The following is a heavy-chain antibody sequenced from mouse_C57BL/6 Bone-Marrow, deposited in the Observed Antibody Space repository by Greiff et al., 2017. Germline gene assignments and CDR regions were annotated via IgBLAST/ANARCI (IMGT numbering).Heavy chain of an antibody. CDR3: ARGDWDLAWFAY. CDR1: GYAFSSYW. J-gene: IGHJ3*01. D-gene: IGHD4-1*01. CDR2: IYPGDGDT. Sequence: QVQLQQSGAELVKPGASVKISCKASGYAFSSYWMNWVKQRPGKGLEWIGQIYPGDGDTNYNGKFKGKATLTAHKSSSTAYMQLSSLTSEDSAVYFCARGDWDLAWFAYWGQGTLVTVSA. V-gene: IGHV1-80*01.